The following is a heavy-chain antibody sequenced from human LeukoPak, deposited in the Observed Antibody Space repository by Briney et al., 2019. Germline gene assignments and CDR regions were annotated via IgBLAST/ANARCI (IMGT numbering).Heavy chain of an antibody. CDR2: IYSGGST. CDR1: GFTVSSNH. V-gene: IGHV3-53*01. Sequence: GGSLRLSCAASGFTVSSNHMSWVRQAPGKGLEWVSVIYSGGSTYYADSVKGRFTISRDNSKNTLYLQMNSLRAEDTTVYYCARDPYSGSYSDYYYYYMDVWGKGTTVTVSS. J-gene: IGHJ6*03. CDR3: ARDPYSGSYSDYYYYYMDV. D-gene: IGHD1-26*01.